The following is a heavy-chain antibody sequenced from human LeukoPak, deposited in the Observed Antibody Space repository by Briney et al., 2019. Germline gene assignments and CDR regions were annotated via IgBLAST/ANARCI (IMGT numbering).Heavy chain of an antibody. Sequence: GGSLRLSCAASGFTFSSYSMNWVRQAPGKGLEWVSYISSSSSTIYYADSVKGRFTISRDNAKNSLYLQMNSLRAEDTAVYYCARDKLHYDFWSGYPFLFDYWGQGTLVTVSS. V-gene: IGHV3-48*01. J-gene: IGHJ4*02. CDR3: ARDKLHYDFWSGYPFLFDY. D-gene: IGHD3-3*01. CDR1: GFTFSSYS. CDR2: ISSSSSTI.